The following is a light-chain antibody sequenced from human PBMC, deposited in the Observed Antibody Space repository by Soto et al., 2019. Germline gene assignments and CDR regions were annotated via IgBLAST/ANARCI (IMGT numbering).Light chain of an antibody. CDR1: SSNIGTNT. Sequence: QSVLTQPPSASGTPGQRVTISCSGGSSNIGTNTVNWYQQLPGTAPKLLIYISDQRPSGVPDRFSGSKSGASASLAISGLQSEDEVDYYCAAWDDSLNGPVFGGGTKLTVL. J-gene: IGLJ2*01. CDR2: ISD. CDR3: AAWDDSLNGPV. V-gene: IGLV1-44*01.